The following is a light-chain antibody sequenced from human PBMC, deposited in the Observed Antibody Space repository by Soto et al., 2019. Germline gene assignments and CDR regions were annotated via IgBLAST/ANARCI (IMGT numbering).Light chain of an antibody. CDR1: ETITDF. J-gene: IGKJ4*01. CDR2: SAS. CDR3: QQNFSPFVT. Sequence: DIQMTPSPPSLSASVGDRVTITCRASETITDFLNWYQLKPGKAPKLLIYSASNLQPGVPSRFSGSGYGTDFTLTLSGLQHEDSATDYCQQNFSPFVTFGAGTKVEV. V-gene: IGKV1-39*01.